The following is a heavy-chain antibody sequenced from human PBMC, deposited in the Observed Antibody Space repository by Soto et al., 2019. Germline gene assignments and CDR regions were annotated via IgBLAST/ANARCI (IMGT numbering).Heavy chain of an antibody. CDR1: GFTFSRFD. CDR2: ISLGGGST. J-gene: IGHJ4*02. CDR3: AKTVSIAVVAALNFDS. V-gene: IGHV3-23*01. D-gene: IGHD2-15*01. Sequence: EVQLLESGGGLVQPGGSLRLSCAASGFTFSRFDMSWVRQAPGKGLQWVAGISLGGGSTYYTDSVKGRFTISRDNSQNTLYLQMNSLRGEATAVYYCAKTVSIAVVAALNFDSWGQGTLVSVSS.